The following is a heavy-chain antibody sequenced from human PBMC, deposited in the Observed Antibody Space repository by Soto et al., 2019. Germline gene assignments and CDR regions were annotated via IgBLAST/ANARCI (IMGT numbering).Heavy chain of an antibody. J-gene: IGHJ4*02. CDR1: GFIFSSYW. V-gene: IGHV3-7*01. CDR2: IKQDGSER. D-gene: IGHD5-12*01. Sequence: EVQLVESGGGLVQPGGSLRLSCAASGFIFSSYWMRWVRQAPGKGLEWVANIKQDGSERYYVDSVKGRFTISRDNAKNSLYLQVKSLRVEDTAVYYCARDMFGGYPSDYWGQGTLVTVSS. CDR3: ARDMFGGYPSDY.